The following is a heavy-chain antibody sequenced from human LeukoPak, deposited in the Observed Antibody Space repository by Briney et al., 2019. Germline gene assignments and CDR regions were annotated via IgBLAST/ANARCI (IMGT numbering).Heavy chain of an antibody. J-gene: IGHJ4*02. CDR2: IYHSGST. D-gene: IGHD2-2*01. CDR3: ARAAEYCSSTSCSVDY. Sequence: SETLSLTCAVYGGSFSGYYWSWIRQPPGKGLEWIGEIYHSGSTNYNPSLKSRVTISVDTSKNQFSLKLSSVTAADTAVYYCARAAEYCSSTSCSVDYWGQGTLVTVSS. V-gene: IGHV4-34*01. CDR1: GGSFSGYY.